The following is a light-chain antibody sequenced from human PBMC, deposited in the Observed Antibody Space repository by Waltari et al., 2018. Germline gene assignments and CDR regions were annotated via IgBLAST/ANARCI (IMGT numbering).Light chain of an antibody. CDR3: QSFDNMLSGGVV. CDR1: TSNNAPGHD. V-gene: IGLV1-40*01. Sequence: QSVLTQPPSVSGTPGQRVTIPCSGSTSNNAPGHDVRSHQHLPGTAPKLLIYGNNNRPSGVPDRFSGSKSGTSASLAITGLQSDDEADYFCQSFDNMLSGGVVFGGGTKLAVL. J-gene: IGLJ2*01. CDR2: GNN.